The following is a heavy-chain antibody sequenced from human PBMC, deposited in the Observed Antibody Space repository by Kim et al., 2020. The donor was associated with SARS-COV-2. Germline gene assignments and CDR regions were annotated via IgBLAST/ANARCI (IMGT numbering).Heavy chain of an antibody. Sequence: GGSLRLSCTASGFTFSGASMDWVRQAPGKGLEWIAYIDSSGNAIAYADSVRGRFTISRDNGKSSLFLQMNSLGDEDTAVYFCARGQLRSFDYWGPGTLVTVSS. CDR2: IDSSGNAI. D-gene: IGHD1-1*01. CDR3: ARGQLRSFDY. V-gene: IGHV3-48*02. J-gene: IGHJ4*02. CDR1: GFTFSGAS.